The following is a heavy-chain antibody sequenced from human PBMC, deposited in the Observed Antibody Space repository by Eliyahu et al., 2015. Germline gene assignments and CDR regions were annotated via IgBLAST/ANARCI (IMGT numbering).Heavy chain of an antibody. D-gene: IGHD3-3*01. J-gene: IGHJ4*02. Sequence: QAQLVQSGPELKRSGASVKXSCKXXGXKFTRFXVSWVRQAPGXGXEXLGWVIPYSEDTKYSQRFQGRLTLTTDTSTATAFMELRRLTSDDTAVYYCARVYYDFSGGYHRPMEADSWGQGTLVTVFS. CDR2: VIPYSEDT. V-gene: IGHV1-18*01. CDR3: ARVYYDFSGGYHRPMEADS. CDR1: GXKFTRFX.